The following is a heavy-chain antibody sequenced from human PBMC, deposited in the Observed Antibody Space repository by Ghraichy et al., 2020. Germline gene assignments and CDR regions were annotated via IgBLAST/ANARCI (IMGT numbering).Heavy chain of an antibody. J-gene: IGHJ4*02. CDR3: ARGRMTGYNVDY. V-gene: IGHV4-34*01. CDR1: GGSFSGYY. CDR2: INHSGST. Sequence: SETLSLTCAVYGGSFSGYYWSWIRQPPGKGLEWIGEINHSGSTNYNPSLKSRVTISVDTSKNQFSLKLSFVTAADTAVYYCARGRMTGYNVDYWGQGTLVTVSS. D-gene: IGHD5-24*01.